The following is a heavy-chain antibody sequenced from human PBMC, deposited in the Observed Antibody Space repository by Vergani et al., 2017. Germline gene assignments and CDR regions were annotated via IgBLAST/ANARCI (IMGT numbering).Heavy chain of an antibody. J-gene: IGHJ3*02. CDR2: ISSSSSYI. Sequence: EVQLVESGGGLVKPGGSLRLSCAASGFTFSSYSMNWVRQAPGKGLEWVSSISSSSSYIYYADSVKSRFTISRDNAKNSLYLQMNSLRAEDTAVYYCARSLTIFGVSTDAFDIWGQGTMVTVSS. D-gene: IGHD3-3*01. V-gene: IGHV3-21*01. CDR1: GFTFSSYS. CDR3: ARSLTIFGVSTDAFDI.